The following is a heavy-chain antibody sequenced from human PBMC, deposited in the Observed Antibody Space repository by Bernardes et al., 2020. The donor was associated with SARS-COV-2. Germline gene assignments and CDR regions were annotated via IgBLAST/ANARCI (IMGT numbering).Heavy chain of an antibody. CDR1: GGSISSGGYY. V-gene: IGHV4-31*03. CDR3: ARDKADSSGYFHWFDP. CDR2: IYYSGST. D-gene: IGHD3-22*01. Sequence: SETLSLTCTVSGGSISSGGYYWSWIRQHPGRGLEWIGYIYYSGSTYYNPSLKSRVTISVDTSKNQFSLKLSSVTAADTAVYYCARDKADSSGYFHWFDPWGQGTLVTVSS. J-gene: IGHJ5*02.